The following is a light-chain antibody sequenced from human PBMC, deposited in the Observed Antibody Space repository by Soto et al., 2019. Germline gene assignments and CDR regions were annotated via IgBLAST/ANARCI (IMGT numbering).Light chain of an antibody. CDR2: SNN. CDR1: SSNIGSNT. V-gene: IGLV1-44*01. CDR3: AAWDDSLNGRWV. J-gene: IGLJ3*02. Sequence: QSVLTQPPSASGTPGQRVTISCSGSSSNIGSNTVNWYQQLPGTAPKLLIYSNNQRPSGAPDRFSGSKSGTSASLAISGLLSEDEADYYCAAWDDSLNGRWVFGGGTKLTVL.